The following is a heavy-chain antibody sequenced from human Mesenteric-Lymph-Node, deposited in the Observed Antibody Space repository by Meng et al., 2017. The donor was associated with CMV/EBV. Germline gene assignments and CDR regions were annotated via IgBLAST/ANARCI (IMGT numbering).Heavy chain of an antibody. V-gene: IGHV4-34*01. CDR3: ARGPTGSDY. CDR1: GGSFSGYY. Sequence: LSLTCPVYGGSFSGYYWSWIRQPPGKGLEWIGEINHSGSTNYNPSLKSRVTISVDTSKNQFSLKLSSVTAADTAVYYCARGPTGSDYWGQGTLVTVSS. J-gene: IGHJ4*02. CDR2: INHSGST.